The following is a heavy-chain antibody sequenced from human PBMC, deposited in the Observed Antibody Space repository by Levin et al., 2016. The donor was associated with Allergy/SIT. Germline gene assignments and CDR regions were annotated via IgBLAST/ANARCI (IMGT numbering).Heavy chain of an antibody. J-gene: IGHJ6*03. CDR3: ARDLYPEWLYYYYYMDV. D-gene: IGHD3-3*01. V-gene: IGHV3-30*03. CDR2: ISYDGSNK. Sequence: VRQAPGKGLEWVAVISYDGSNKYYADSVKGRFTISRDNSKNTLYLQMNSLRAEDTAVYYCARDLYPEWLYYYYYMDVWGKGTTVTVSS.